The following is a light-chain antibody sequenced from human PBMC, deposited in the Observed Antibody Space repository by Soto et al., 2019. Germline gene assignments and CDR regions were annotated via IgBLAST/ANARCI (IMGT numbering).Light chain of an antibody. CDR3: QQANSFPIT. Sequence: DIQMTQSPSSVSASVGDRVTITCRASQDVGKWLAWYQQKPGKAPTLLIHGASSLQSGVPSRYSGSGSGTDFTLTISSLRPEDFATYYCQQANSFPITFGQGTRLEIK. CDR2: GAS. J-gene: IGKJ5*01. V-gene: IGKV1-12*01. CDR1: QDVGKW.